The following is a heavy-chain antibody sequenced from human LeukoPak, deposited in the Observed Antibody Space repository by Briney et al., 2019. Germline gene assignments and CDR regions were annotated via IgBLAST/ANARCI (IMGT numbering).Heavy chain of an antibody. Sequence: GGSLRLSCAASGFTFSSYAMSWVRQAPGKGLEWVSAFSGSGGSTYYADSVKGRFTISRDNSKNTLYLQMNSLRAEDTAVYYCAKDGLALYNWNYGDYWGQGTLVTVSS. J-gene: IGHJ4*02. CDR2: FSGSGGST. V-gene: IGHV3-23*01. D-gene: IGHD1-7*01. CDR1: GFTFSSYA. CDR3: AKDGLALYNWNYGDY.